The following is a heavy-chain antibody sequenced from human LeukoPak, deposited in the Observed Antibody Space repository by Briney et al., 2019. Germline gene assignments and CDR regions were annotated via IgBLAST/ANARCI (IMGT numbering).Heavy chain of an antibody. CDR2: IYYNGST. CDR1: GGSISSYY. V-gene: IGHV4-59*01. Sequence: SETLSLTCTVSGGSISSYYWSWIRQPPGKGLEWIGYIYYNGSTNYNPSLKSRVTISVDTSKNQFSLKLSSVTAADTAVYYCARGNYGSGSYGSWFDPWGQGTLVTVSS. CDR3: ARGNYGSGSYGSWFDP. J-gene: IGHJ5*02. D-gene: IGHD3-10*01.